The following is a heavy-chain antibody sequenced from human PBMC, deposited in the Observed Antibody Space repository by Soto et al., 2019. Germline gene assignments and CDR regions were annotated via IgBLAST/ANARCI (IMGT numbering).Heavy chain of an antibody. D-gene: IGHD3-22*01. Sequence: PSETLSLTCTVSGGSISSSSYYWGWIRQPPGKGLEWIGSIYYSGSTYYNPSLKSRVTISVDTSKNQFSLKLSSVTAADTAVYYCARHPDYYDSSGHIDYWGQGTLVTVS. CDR1: GGSISSSSYY. CDR3: ARHPDYYDSSGHIDY. J-gene: IGHJ4*02. V-gene: IGHV4-39*01. CDR2: IYYSGST.